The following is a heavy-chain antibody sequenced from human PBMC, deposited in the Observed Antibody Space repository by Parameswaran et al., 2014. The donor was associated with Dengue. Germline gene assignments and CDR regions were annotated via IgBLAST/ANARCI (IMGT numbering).Heavy chain of an antibody. CDR2: ITTSTSYT. J-gene: IGHJ4*02. D-gene: IGHD3-3*01. Sequence: VRQAPGKGLEWVSSITTSTSYTYYADLVQGRFTISRDNAKNSLYLQLNSLRAEDTAVYYCASALTYYNFWSGFYLDYWGQGILVTVSS. V-gene: IGHV3-21*01. CDR3: ASALTYYNFWSGFYLDY.